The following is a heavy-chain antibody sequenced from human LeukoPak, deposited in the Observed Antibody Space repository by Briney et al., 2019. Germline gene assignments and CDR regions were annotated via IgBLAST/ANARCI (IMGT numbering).Heavy chain of an antibody. Sequence: SETLSLTCILSGGSISSSSYYWGWIRQPPGKGLEWIGSIYYSGSTYYNPSLKSRVTISVDTSKNQFSLKLSSVTATDTAVYYCARREAARRYYFDYWGQGTLVTVSS. CDR1: GGSISSSSYY. V-gene: IGHV4-39*01. J-gene: IGHJ4*02. D-gene: IGHD6-6*01. CDR2: IYYSGST. CDR3: ARREAARRYYFDY.